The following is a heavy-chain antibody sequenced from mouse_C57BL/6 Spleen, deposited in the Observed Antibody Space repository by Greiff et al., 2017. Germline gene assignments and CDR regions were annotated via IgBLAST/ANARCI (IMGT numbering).Heavy chain of an antibody. CDR2: IDPETGGT. J-gene: IGHJ2*01. D-gene: IGHD1-1*01. CDR3: TSPFITTVVALDY. CDR1: GYTFTDYE. V-gene: IGHV1-15*01. Sequence: VQLQQSGAELVRPGASVTLSCKASGYTFTDYEMHWVKQTPVHGLEWIGAIDPETGGTAYNQKFKGKAILTADKSSSTAYMELRSLTSEDSAVYYCTSPFITTVVALDYWGQGTTLTVSS.